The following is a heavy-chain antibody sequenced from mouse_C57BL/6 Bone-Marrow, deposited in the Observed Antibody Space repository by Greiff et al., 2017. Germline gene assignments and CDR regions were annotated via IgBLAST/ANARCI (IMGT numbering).Heavy chain of an antibody. Sequence: QVQLQQPGAELVKPGASVKVSCKASGYTFTSYWMHWVKQRPGQGLEWIGRIHPSDSDTNSNQKFKGKATLTVDKSASTAYMQLSSLTSEDSAVYYCAPFYSNYVGFAYWGQGTLVTVSA. D-gene: IGHD2-5*01. J-gene: IGHJ3*01. CDR1: GYTFTSYW. V-gene: IGHV1-74*01. CDR2: IHPSDSDT. CDR3: APFYSNYVGFAY.